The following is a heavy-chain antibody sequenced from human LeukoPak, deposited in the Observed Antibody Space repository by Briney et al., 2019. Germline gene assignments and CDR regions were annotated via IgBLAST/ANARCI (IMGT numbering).Heavy chain of an antibody. CDR3: TTGNP. V-gene: IGHV3-15*01. CDR1: GFTFVNAS. J-gene: IGHJ5*02. Sequence: GALRLSCLTSGFTFVNASMSWVQQAPGKGLEWVGLMKSKPEGGTTFYAAPVRGRFTISRDDSRNTLYLQMTSLTIGDTGVYYCTTGNPWGQGTLVTVSS. CDR2: MKSKPEGGTT.